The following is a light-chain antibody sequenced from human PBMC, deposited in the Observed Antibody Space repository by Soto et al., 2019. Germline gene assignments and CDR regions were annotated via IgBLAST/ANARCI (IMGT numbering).Light chain of an antibody. Sequence: DIRRTQSPSSLSASAGDRVTITCRASASISTFLNWYQKTTGKDPKILIYGASSLQTGVPSRFSGIGSGTDFNLTISSLQTEDCATYEGQQRYITPWTFCQGTKVDIK. CDR3: QQRYITPWT. CDR2: GAS. V-gene: IGKV1-39*01. CDR1: ASISTF. J-gene: IGKJ1*01.